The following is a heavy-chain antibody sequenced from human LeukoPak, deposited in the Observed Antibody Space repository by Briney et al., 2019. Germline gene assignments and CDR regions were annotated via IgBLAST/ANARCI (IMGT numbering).Heavy chain of an antibody. CDR1: GSSISSYY. CDR3: AGVRVATKHFDY. V-gene: IGHV4-59*01. CDR2: IYYSGST. J-gene: IGHJ4*02. Sequence: PSETLSLTCTVSGSSISSYYWSWIRQPPGKGLEWIGYIYYSGSTNYNPSLKSRVTISVDTSKNQFSLKLSSVTAADTAVYYCAGVRVATKHFDYWGQGTLVTVSS. D-gene: IGHD5-12*01.